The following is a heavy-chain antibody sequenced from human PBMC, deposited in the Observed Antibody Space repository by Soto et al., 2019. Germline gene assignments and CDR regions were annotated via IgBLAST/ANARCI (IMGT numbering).Heavy chain of an antibody. J-gene: IGHJ4*02. CDR3: ARDFIAGFDY. CDR2: IYYSGST. CDR1: GGSISSGGYY. Sequence: SETLSLTCTVSGGSISSGGYYWSWIRQHPGKGLEWIGYIYYSGSTYYNPSLKSRVTISVDTSKNQFSLKVRSVTAADTAVYYCARDFIAGFDYWGQGTLVTVSS. V-gene: IGHV4-31*03. D-gene: IGHD6-13*01.